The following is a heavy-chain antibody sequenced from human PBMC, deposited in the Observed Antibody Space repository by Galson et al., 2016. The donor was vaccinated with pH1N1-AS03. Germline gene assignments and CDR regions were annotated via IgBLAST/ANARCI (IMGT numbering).Heavy chain of an antibody. V-gene: IGHV4-34*01. CDR2: INHSGGT. J-gene: IGHJ5*02. CDR1: GGSFSGYY. D-gene: IGHD1-26*01. Sequence: SETLSLTCAVYGGSFSGYYWSWIRQPPGKGLEWIGEINHSGGTNYNPSLKSRVTISVDTSKNQFSLKLSSVTAADTAIYYCARDLGELLGWFDPWGPGTLVTVSS. CDR3: ARDLGELLGWFDP.